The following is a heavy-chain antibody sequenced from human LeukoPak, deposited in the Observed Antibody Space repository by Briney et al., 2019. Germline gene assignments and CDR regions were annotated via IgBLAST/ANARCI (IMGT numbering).Heavy chain of an antibody. CDR2: ISGSGGST. CDR3: AREVSLGYYMDV. CDR1: GFTFSSYA. Sequence: PGGSLRLSCAASGFTFSSYAMSWVRQAPGKGLEWVSAISGSGGSTYYADSVKGRFTISRDNSKNSLYLQMNSLRAEDTAVYYCAREVSLGYYMDVWGKGTTVTISS. D-gene: IGHD3-16*02. V-gene: IGHV3-23*01. J-gene: IGHJ6*03.